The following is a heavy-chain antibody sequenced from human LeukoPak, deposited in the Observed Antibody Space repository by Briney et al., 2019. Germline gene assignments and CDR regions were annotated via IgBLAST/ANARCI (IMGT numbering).Heavy chain of an antibody. CDR2: ISSSSSYI. Sequence: PGGSLRLSCAASGFTFSSYSMNWVRQAPGKGLEWVSSISSSSSYIYYADSVKGRFTISRDNAKNSLYLQMNSLRAEDTAVYYCARDRLMVRGVITCPEFDPWGQGTLVTVSS. CDR1: GFTFSSYS. D-gene: IGHD3-10*01. V-gene: IGHV3-21*01. J-gene: IGHJ5*02. CDR3: ARDRLMVRGVITCPEFDP.